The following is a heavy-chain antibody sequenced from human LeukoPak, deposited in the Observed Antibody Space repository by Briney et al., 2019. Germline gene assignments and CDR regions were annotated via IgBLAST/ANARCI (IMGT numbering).Heavy chain of an antibody. CDR1: RGSFRGYH. CDR2: INHSGST. Sequence: SETLSLTCAVYRGSFRGYHWSWIRQPPGKGLEGIGEINHSGSTNHNPSLKSRVTISVDTSKNQFSLKLSSVTAADTAVYYCARGRGYCSSTSCYLLDQHYYYYMDVWGKGTTVTVSS. D-gene: IGHD2-2*01. CDR3: ARGRGYCSSTSCYLLDQHYYYYMDV. V-gene: IGHV4-34*01. J-gene: IGHJ6*03.